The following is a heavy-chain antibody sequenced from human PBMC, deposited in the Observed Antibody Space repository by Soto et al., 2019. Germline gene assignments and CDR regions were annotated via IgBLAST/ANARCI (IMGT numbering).Heavy chain of an antibody. CDR2: ISGCGDIT. V-gene: IGHV3-23*01. J-gene: IGHJ4*02. D-gene: IGHD7-27*01. CDR1: GFTFNNYS. Sequence: EVQLLESGGGLVQPGGSLRLPFAASGFTFNNYSMTWGRQAPAKGLEWVSAISGCGDITSYADSVKGRFTVSRDGFKNTLSLQMTSLRAEYTALYYCEKGRVASWSLTPRVDFWGQGTLVTVAS. CDR3: EKGRVASWSLTPRVDF.